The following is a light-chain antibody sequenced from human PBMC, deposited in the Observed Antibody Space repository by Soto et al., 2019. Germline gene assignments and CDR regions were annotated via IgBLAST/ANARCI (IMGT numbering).Light chain of an antibody. CDR2: GAS. V-gene: IGKV3-20*01. CDR3: QQYVMSPPN. CDR1: QSVLDSQ. Sequence: EIVLSQSPATLSLSPGERAILSCRASQSVLDSQVAWYQQKPGQAPRLLIYGASSKVTGIPDRFSGSGSETDFTLTISRLESEDFAVYYCQQYVMSPPNFGGGTKVDIK. J-gene: IGKJ4*01.